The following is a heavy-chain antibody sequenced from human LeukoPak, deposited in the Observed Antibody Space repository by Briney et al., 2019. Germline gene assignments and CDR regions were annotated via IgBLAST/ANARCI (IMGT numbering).Heavy chain of an antibody. CDR3: ARARRYYDILTGPFDY. V-gene: IGHV4-4*02. CDR2: IYHSGST. J-gene: IGHJ4*02. Sequence: PSGTLSLTCAVSGGSISSSNWWSWVRQPPGKGLEWIGEIYHSGSTYYNPSLKSRVTISVDTSKNQFSLKLSSVTAADTAVYYCARARRYYDILTGPFDYWGQGTLVTVSS. CDR1: GGSISSSNW. D-gene: IGHD3-9*01.